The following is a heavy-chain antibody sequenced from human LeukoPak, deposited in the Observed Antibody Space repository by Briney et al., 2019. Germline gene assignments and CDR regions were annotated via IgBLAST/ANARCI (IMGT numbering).Heavy chain of an antibody. Sequence: ASVKVSCKASGYTFTSYGISWVRQAPGQGLEWMGWISTYNGNTNYAQKFQGRVTITTDTSTNTAYLDLRSLRSDDTAVYYCARGPYASGYWGQGTLVTVSS. CDR3: ARGPYASGY. J-gene: IGHJ4*02. D-gene: IGHD3-10*01. V-gene: IGHV1-18*01. CDR2: ISTYNGNT. CDR1: GYTFTSYG.